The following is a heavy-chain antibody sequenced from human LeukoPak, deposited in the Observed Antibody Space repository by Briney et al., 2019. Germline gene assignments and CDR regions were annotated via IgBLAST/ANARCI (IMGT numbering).Heavy chain of an antibody. J-gene: IGHJ4*02. CDR1: GSSFTSYW. CDR3: ARQMWGDDYGDYGEIDY. D-gene: IGHD4-17*01. CDR2: IYPGDSDT. Sequence: GESLKISCKGSGSSFTSYWIGWVRQMPGKGLEWMGIIYPGDSDTRYSPSFQGQVTISADKSISTAYLQWSSLKASDTAMYYCARQMWGDDYGDYGEIDYWGQGTLVTVSS. V-gene: IGHV5-51*01.